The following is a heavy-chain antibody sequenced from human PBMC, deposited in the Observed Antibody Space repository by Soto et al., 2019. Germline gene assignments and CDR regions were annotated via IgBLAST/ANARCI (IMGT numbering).Heavy chain of an antibody. J-gene: IGHJ4*02. CDR1: GGSVSSGSYY. Sequence: PSETLSLTCTVSGGSVSSGSYYWSWIRQPPGKGLEWIGYIYYSGSTNYNPSLKSRVTISVDTSKNQFSLKLSSVTAADTAVYYCARGKDYYYDSSGYYPIFDYWGQGTLVTVSS. D-gene: IGHD3-22*01. V-gene: IGHV4-61*01. CDR2: IYYSGST. CDR3: ARGKDYYYDSSGYYPIFDY.